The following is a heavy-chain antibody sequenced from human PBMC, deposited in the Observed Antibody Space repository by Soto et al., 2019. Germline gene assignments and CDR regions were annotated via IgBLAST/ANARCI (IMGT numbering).Heavy chain of an antibody. J-gene: IGHJ4*02. D-gene: IGHD2-15*01. Sequence: GGSLRLSCAASGFTFSNYWMGWVRQAPWKGLEWVANINQDGSEKYYVDSLKGRFTISRDNAKNSLYLQMNSLRAEDTAVYYCARGCSGGSCYSTLDYWGQGALVTVSS. CDR3: ARGCSGGSCYSTLDY. CDR1: GFTFSNYW. CDR2: INQDGSEK. V-gene: IGHV3-7*04.